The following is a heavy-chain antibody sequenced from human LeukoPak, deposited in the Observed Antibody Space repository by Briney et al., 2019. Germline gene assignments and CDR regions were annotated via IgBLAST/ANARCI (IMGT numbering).Heavy chain of an antibody. CDR2: IYYSGST. CDR1: GGSTSTTSYY. Sequence: SETLSLTRTVAGGSTSTTSYYWGWIRQPPGKGLEWIGSIYYSGSTYYNPSLKSRVTISVDTSKNQFSLKLSSVTAADTAVYYCASHSSYVSPFRSWGRGPLVTVSP. V-gene: IGHV4-39*01. D-gene: IGHD3-10*02. CDR3: ASHSSYVSPFRS. J-gene: IGHJ5*02.